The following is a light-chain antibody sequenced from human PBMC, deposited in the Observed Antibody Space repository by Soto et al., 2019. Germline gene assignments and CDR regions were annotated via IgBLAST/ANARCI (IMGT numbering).Light chain of an antibody. CDR3: QQRST. CDR2: DAS. J-gene: IGKJ5*01. Sequence: LLTQSPATLSVSPGQRVTLSCRASQSISSYLAWYQQRPGQPSRLLIYDASNRATGIPARFSGSGSGTDFTLTISSLEPEDFAVYYCQQRSTFGQGTRLEIK. V-gene: IGKV3-11*01. CDR1: QSISSY.